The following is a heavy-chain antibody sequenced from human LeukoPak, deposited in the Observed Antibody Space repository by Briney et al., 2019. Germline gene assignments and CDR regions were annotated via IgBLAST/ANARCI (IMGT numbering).Heavy chain of an antibody. D-gene: IGHD3-22*01. Sequence: GASVKVSCKASGYTLTDYYMHWVRQAPGQGLEWMGRINPNSGGTNYAQKFQGRVTMTRDTSTSTVYMELSSLRSEDTAVYYCARGDRWLLRLFDYWGQGTLVTVSS. CDR3: ARGDRWLLRLFDY. V-gene: IGHV1-2*06. J-gene: IGHJ4*02. CDR1: GYTLTDYY. CDR2: INPNSGGT.